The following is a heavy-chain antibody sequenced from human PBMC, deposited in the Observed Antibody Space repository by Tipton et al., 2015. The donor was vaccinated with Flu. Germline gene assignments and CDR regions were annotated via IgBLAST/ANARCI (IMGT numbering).Heavy chain of an antibody. CDR3: AAGWPNFDY. CDR1: GFTFSNNW. V-gene: IGHV3-74*01. CDR2: INTDEITT. D-gene: IGHD6-19*01. J-gene: IGHJ4*02. Sequence: SLRLSCAASGFTFSNNWMQWVRKAPRQGLEWVSRINTDEITTSYADSVKGRFTISRDNAKNALYLQMDSLNVEDTSVYYCAAGWPNFDYWGQGTLVTVSS.